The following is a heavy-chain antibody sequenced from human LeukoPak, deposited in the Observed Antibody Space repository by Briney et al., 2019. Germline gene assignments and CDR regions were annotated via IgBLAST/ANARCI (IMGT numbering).Heavy chain of an antibody. J-gene: IGHJ4*02. Sequence: PSETLSLTCTVSGGSISSGGYYCSWIRQHPGKGLEWIGYIYYSGSTYYNPSLKSRVTISVDTSKNQFSLKLSSVTAAGTAVYYCARGDDSSYDYWGQGTLVTVSS. CDR2: IYYSGST. D-gene: IGHD3-22*01. CDR1: GGSISSGGYY. V-gene: IGHV4-31*03. CDR3: ARGDDSSYDY.